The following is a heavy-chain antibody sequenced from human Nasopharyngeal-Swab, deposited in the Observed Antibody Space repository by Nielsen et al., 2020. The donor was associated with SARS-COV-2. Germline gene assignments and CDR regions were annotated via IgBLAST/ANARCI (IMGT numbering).Heavy chain of an antibody. Sequence: VRQAPGKGLEWVAVISYDGSNKYYADSVKGRFTISRDTSKNTLYLQMNSLRAEDTAVYYCARGDSSSSTGVDYWGQGTLVTVSS. J-gene: IGHJ4*02. V-gene: IGHV3-30-3*01. CDR3: ARGDSSSSTGVDY. CDR2: ISYDGSNK. D-gene: IGHD6-6*01.